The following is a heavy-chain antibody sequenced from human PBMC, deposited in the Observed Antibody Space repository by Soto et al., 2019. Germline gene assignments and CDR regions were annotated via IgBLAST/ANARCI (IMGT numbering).Heavy chain of an antibody. V-gene: IGHV4-59*08. Sequence: SETLSLTCTVSGGSIISYYWSWIRQPPGKGLEWIGYIYYSGSTNYNPSLKSRVTISVDTSKNQFSLKLSSVTAADTAVYYCASFGGYRDDWGQGTLVTVSS. CDR3: ASFGGYRDD. J-gene: IGHJ4*02. CDR2: IYYSGST. CDR1: GGSIISYY. D-gene: IGHD3-22*01.